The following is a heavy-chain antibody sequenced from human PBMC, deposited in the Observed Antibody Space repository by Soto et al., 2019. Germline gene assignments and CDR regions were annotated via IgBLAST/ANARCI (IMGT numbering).Heavy chain of an antibody. CDR2: IYYSGST. CDR3: ARRGRSGYRLIAY. Sequence: SETQSRTSVRCGGSISSSRYYWDRIRQPPGKGLEWIGSIYYSGSTYYNPSLKSRVTISVDTSQNQFSLKLSSVTAADTAVYYCARRGRSGYRLIAYWGQGTLVTVSS. CDR1: GGSISSSRYY. J-gene: IGHJ4*02. D-gene: IGHD3-22*01. V-gene: IGHV4-39*01.